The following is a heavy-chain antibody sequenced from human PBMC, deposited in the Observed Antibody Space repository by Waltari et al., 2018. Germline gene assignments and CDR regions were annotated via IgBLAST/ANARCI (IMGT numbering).Heavy chain of an antibody. J-gene: IGHJ4*02. D-gene: IGHD6-6*01. CDR2: ISGSGGST. CDR1: GFTFSSYA. V-gene: IGHV3-23*01. CDR3: AKYGYSSSSQPGNY. Sequence: EVQLLESGGGLVQPGGSLRLSCAASGFTFSSYAMSWVRQAPGKGLEWVSAISGSGGSTYYADSVKGRFTSSRDNSKNTLYLQMNSLRAEDTAVYYCAKYGYSSSSQPGNYWGQGTLVTVSS.